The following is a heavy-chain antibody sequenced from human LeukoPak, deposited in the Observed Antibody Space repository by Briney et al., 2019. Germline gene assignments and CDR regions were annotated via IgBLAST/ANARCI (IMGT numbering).Heavy chain of an antibody. Sequence: SETLSLTCAVYGGSFSGYYWSWIRQPPGKGLEWIGEINHSGSTNYNPSLKSRVTISVDTSKNQFSLKLSSVTAADTAVYCCAREVVPAATYPRGQGTLVTVSS. CDR2: INHSGST. CDR3: AREVVPAATYP. D-gene: IGHD2-2*01. J-gene: IGHJ5*02. V-gene: IGHV4-34*01. CDR1: GGSFSGYY.